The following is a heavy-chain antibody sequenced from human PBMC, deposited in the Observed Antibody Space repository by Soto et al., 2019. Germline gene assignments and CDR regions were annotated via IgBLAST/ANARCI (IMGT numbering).Heavy chain of an antibody. CDR1: GGSISSGGYS. CDR3: ARSVTTVTTFDY. D-gene: IGHD4-17*01. J-gene: IGHJ4*02. V-gene: IGHV4-30-2*01. Sequence: QLQLQESGSGLVKPSQTLSLTCAVSGGSISSGGYSCNWIRQPPGKGLEWIGYIYHSGSTYYNPSLKSRVPISVDGSKNQSSLKLRSVTAADTSVYYCARSVTTVTTFDYWAQGTLVTVSS. CDR2: IYHSGST.